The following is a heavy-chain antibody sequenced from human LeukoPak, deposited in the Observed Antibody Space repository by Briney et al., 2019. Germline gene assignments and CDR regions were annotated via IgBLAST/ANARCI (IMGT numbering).Heavy chain of an antibody. J-gene: IGHJ4*02. CDR3: ARDRRCYYDSSGYYYDY. D-gene: IGHD3-22*01. CDR2: IYYSGST. Sequence: SETLSLTCTVSGGSISSYYWSWIRQPPGKGLEWIGYIYYSGSTNYNPSLKSRVTISVDTSKNQFSLKLSSVTAADTAVYYCARDRRCYYDSSGYYYDYWGQGTLVTVSS. V-gene: IGHV4-59*01. CDR1: GGSISSYY.